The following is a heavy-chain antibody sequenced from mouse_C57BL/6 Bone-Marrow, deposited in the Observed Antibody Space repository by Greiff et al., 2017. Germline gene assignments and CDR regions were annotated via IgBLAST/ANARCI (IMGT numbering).Heavy chain of an antibody. CDR1: GYTFTRYT. V-gene: IGHV1-4*01. CDR2: INPSSGYT. J-gene: IGHJ3*01. Sequence: VQLHQSGADLARPGASVKMSCKASGYTFTRYTMHWVKQRPGQGLEWIGYINPSSGYTKYNQKFKDKATLTADKSSSTAYMQLSSLTSEDAAVYYCARASLYDYDCKAWFAYWGQWTLVTVSA. D-gene: IGHD2-4*01. CDR3: ARASLYDYDCKAWFAY.